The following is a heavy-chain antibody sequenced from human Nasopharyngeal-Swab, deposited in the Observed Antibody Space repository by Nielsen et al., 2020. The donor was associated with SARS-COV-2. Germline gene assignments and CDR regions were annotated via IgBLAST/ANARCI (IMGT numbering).Heavy chain of an antibody. V-gene: IGHV3-23*01. J-gene: IGHJ6*01. CDR3: ARGDSF. CDR1: GFTFSSYA. D-gene: IGHD2-21*01. CDR2: ISGSGGST. Sequence: GESLKISCAASGFTFSSYAMSWVRQAPGKGLEWVSAISGSGGSTYYADSVKGRFTISRDNSKNTLYLQMNGLRGEDTAVYYCARGDSFWGQGTTVTVSS.